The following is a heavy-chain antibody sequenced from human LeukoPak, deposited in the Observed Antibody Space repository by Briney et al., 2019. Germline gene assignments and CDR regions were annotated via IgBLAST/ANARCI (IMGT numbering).Heavy chain of an antibody. V-gene: IGHV3-53*01. CDR1: GFTVSSNY. D-gene: IGHD6-13*01. J-gene: IGHJ5*02. CDR2: IYSGGST. CDR3: ARGRGSSWTKNWFDP. Sequence: GGSLRLSCAASGFTVSSNYMSWVRQAPGKGLEWVSVIYSGGSTYYADSVKGRFTISRDNSKNTLYLQMNSLRAEDTAVYYCARGRGSSWTKNWFDPWGQGTLATVSS.